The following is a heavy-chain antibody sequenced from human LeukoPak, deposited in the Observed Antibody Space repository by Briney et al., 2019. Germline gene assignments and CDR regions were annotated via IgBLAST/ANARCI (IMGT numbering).Heavy chain of an antibody. Sequence: ASVKVSCKASGGTFSSYDISWVRQAPGQGLEWMGGIIPIFGTANYAQKFQGRVTITADKSTSTAYMELSSLRSEDTAVYYCARGDYGSGSPYDYWGQGTLVTVSS. CDR3: ARGDYGSGSPYDY. D-gene: IGHD3-10*01. CDR2: IIPIFGTA. J-gene: IGHJ4*02. CDR1: GGTFSSYD. V-gene: IGHV1-69*06.